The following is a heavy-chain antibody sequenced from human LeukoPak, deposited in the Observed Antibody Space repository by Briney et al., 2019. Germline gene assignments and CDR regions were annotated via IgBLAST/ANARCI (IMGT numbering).Heavy chain of an antibody. D-gene: IGHD3-10*01. J-gene: IGHJ4*02. CDR3: ARGVLLWFGPSGG. Sequence: ASVRVSCKASGYTFTDYYMHWVRQAPGQGLEWIGWINPNSGGTKYAQKFQGRVTMTRDTSISTAYMELSSLRADDTAFYYCARGVLLWFGPSGGWGQGALVTDSS. CDR1: GYTFTDYY. CDR2: INPNSGGT. V-gene: IGHV1-2*02.